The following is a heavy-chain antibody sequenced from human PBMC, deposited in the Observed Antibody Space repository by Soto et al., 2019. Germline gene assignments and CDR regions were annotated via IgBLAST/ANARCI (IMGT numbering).Heavy chain of an antibody. J-gene: IGHJ2*01. Sequence: QVQLQESGPGLMKTSQNLSLTCTVSGGSISSGDYYWSWIRQPPGKGLEWIGYIYYSGSTYYNPSLKSRVTISVDTSKNQFSLKLSSVTAADTAVYYCARSPTTVTTPYWYFDLWGRGTLVTVSS. D-gene: IGHD4-17*01. V-gene: IGHV4-30-4*01. CDR3: ARSPTTVTTPYWYFDL. CDR2: IYYSGST. CDR1: GGSISSGDYY.